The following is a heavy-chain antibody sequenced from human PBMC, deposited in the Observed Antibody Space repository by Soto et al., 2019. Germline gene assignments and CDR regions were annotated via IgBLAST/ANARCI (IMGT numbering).Heavy chain of an antibody. Sequence: QVQLQESGPGLVKPSQTLSLTCTVSGGSISRTDYHWSWIRQVPGKGLEWIGYIYNTGSTYYNPSLNYRVTISIDTPKGQVSLKLSSLTAADTAVYYCARGKTRYFDYWGRGTRVTVSS. J-gene: IGHJ4*02. D-gene: IGHD2-15*01. CDR1: GGSISRTDYH. CDR2: IYNTGST. V-gene: IGHV4-30-4*01. CDR3: ARGKTRYFDY.